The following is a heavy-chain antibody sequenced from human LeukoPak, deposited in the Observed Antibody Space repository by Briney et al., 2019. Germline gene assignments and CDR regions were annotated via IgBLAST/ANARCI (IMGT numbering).Heavy chain of an antibody. D-gene: IGHD6-19*01. J-gene: IGHJ6*02. CDR1: GGSFSGYY. Sequence: SETLSLTCAVYGGSFSGYYWSWIRQPPGKGLEWIGEINYSGSTNYNPSLKSRVTISVDTSKNQFSLKLSSVTAADTAVYYCARVVKWLVHIENSKLKNYYYYGMDVWGQGTTVTVSS. CDR2: INYSGST. CDR3: ARVVKWLVHIENSKLKNYYYYGMDV. V-gene: IGHV4-34*01.